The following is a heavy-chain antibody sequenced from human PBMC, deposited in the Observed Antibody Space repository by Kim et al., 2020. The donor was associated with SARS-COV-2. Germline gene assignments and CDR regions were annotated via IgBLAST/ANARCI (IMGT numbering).Heavy chain of an antibody. Sequence: GGSLRLSCAASGFTFSSYDMHWVRQATGKGLEWVSAIGTAGDTYYPGSVKGRFTISRENAKNSLYLQMNSLRAGDTAVYYCARAWGIAAAGTPDKYYYYYGMDVWGQGTTVTVSS. J-gene: IGHJ6*02. D-gene: IGHD6-13*01. V-gene: IGHV3-13*01. CDR2: IGTAGDT. CDR1: GFTFSSYD. CDR3: ARAWGIAAAGTPDKYYYYYGMDV.